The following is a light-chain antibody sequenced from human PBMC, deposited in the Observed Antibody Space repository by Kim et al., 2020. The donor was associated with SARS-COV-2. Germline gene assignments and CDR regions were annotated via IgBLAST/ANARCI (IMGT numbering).Light chain of an antibody. Sequence: APGERATLACRASQSVSSYLAWYQQKPGQAPRLLIYDASNRATGIPARFSGSGYGTDFTLTISSLEPEDFAVYYCQQRSNWPPWTFGQGTKVDIK. CDR2: DAS. V-gene: IGKV3-11*01. CDR3: QQRSNWPPWT. J-gene: IGKJ1*01. CDR1: QSVSSY.